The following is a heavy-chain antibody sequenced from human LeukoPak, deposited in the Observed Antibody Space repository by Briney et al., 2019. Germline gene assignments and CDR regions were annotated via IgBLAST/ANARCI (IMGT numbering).Heavy chain of an antibody. Sequence: ASVKVSCKASGYTFTSYAMHWVRQAPGQRLEWMGWINAGNGNTKYSQKFQGRVTITRDTSASTAYMELSSLRSEDTAVYYCARGSSGSYLPRYWYFDLWGRGTLVTVSS. J-gene: IGHJ2*01. CDR1: GYTFTSYA. D-gene: IGHD1-26*01. CDR3: ARGSSGSYLPRYWYFDL. CDR2: INAGNGNT. V-gene: IGHV1-3*01.